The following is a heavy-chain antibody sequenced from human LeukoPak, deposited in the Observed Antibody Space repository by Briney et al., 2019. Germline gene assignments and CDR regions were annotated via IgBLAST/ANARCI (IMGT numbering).Heavy chain of an antibody. CDR2: INPSYCGT. D-gene: IGHD3-10*01. J-gene: IGHJ4*02. CDR3: ARGTGSGTHSRYYFDY. V-gene: IGHV1-46*01. CDR1: GYSFTSYY. Sequence: ASVKVSFKSSGYSFTSYYMHWVRQAPGQGLEWMGIINPSYCGTSYAQKFQGRVTMTSDTSTSTVYMELSSLRFEDTAVYSCARGTGSGTHSRYYFDYWGQGTLVTVSS.